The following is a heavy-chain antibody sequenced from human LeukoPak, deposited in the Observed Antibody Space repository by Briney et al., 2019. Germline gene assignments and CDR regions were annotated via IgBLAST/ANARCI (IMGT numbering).Heavy chain of an antibody. D-gene: IGHD3-3*01. CDR3: ARSEEGFLEWICDDA. J-gene: IGHJ5*02. V-gene: IGHV1-2*02. CDR1: GYTFTGYH. CDR2: INPNSGGT. Sequence: GASVKVSCKASGYTFTGYHMHWVRQAPGQGLEWMGWINPNSGGTNYAQKFQGRVTMSRDTSISTAYMELSRLRSDDTAVYYCARSEEGFLEWICDDAWGQGTRVTVSS.